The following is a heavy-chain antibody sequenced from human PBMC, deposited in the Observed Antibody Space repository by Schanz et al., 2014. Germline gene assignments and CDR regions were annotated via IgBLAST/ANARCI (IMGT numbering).Heavy chain of an antibody. CDR2: IKQDGSEK. D-gene: IGHD3-3*02. J-gene: IGHJ4*02. Sequence: VQLVESGGGVVQPGRSLRLSCSASGFTLSSYGMHWVRQAPGKGLEWVANIKQDGSEKYYVDSVKGRFTISRDNARNSLYLQLNSLRVEDSGVYFCAQTRGTFMVPIDNWGQGVRVIVSS. CDR3: AQTRGTFMVPIDN. V-gene: IGHV3-7*01. CDR1: GFTLSSYG.